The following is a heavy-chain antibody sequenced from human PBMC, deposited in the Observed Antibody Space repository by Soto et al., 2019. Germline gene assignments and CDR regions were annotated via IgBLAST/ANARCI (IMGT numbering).Heavy chain of an antibody. CDR1: GFTFDTYG. J-gene: IGHJ6*02. D-gene: IGHD3-22*01. CDR2: IWNDGSRE. V-gene: IGHV3-33*01. Sequence: QVQLVDSGGGVVQPGRSLRLSCSASGFTFDTYGMHWVRQAPGKGLEWVAIIWNDGSREYYADSVKGRFTISRDNSENAVYLQMNSLRAEDTGVYFCARDSSSWHHGLVSHYGMDVWGQGTTVTVSS. CDR3: ARDSSSWHHGLVSHYGMDV.